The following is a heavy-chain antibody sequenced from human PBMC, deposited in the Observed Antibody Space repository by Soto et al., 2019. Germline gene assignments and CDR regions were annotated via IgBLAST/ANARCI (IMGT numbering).Heavy chain of an antibody. D-gene: IGHD3-10*01. CDR3: ARDIFGSGSYYNF. CDR1: GGTFSSYA. J-gene: IGHJ4*02. V-gene: IGHV1-69*13. Sequence: ASVKVSCKASGGTFSSYAISWVRLAPGQGLEWMGGIIPIFGTANYAQKFQGRVTITADESTSTAYMELSSLRSEDTAVYYCARDIFGSGSYYNFWGQGTLVTVSS. CDR2: IIPIFGTA.